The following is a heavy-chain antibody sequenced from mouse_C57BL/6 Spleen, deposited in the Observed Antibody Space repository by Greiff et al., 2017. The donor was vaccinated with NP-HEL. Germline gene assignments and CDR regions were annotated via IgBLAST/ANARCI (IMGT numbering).Heavy chain of an antibody. V-gene: IGHV1-82*01. CDR1: GYAFSSSW. J-gene: IGHJ4*01. CDR3: ARHGSSYGYAMDY. D-gene: IGHD1-1*01. Sequence: VQLQQSGPELVKPGASVKISCKASGYAFSSSWMNWVKQRPGKGLEWIGRIYPGDGDTNYNGKFKGKATLTADKSSSTAYMQRSSLTSEDSAVYFCARHGSSYGYAMDYWGQGTSVTVSS. CDR2: IYPGDGDT.